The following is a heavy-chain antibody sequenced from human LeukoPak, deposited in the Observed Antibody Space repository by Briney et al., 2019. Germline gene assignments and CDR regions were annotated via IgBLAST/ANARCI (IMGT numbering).Heavy chain of an antibody. J-gene: IGHJ4*02. Sequence: GASVKVSCKASGGTFSSYAISWVRQAPGQGLEWMGGIIPIFGTANYAQKFQGRVTITADESTSTAYMELSSLRSEDTAVYYCAQNSGYYYVFDYWGQGTLVTVSS. CDR2: IIPIFGTA. D-gene: IGHD3-22*01. V-gene: IGHV1-69*13. CDR1: GGTFSSYA. CDR3: AQNSGYYYVFDY.